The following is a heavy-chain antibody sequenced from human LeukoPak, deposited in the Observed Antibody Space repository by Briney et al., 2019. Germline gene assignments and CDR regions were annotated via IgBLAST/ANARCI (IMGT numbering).Heavy chain of an antibody. D-gene: IGHD3-10*01. V-gene: IGHV1-69*04. Sequence: SVKVSCKASGGTFSSYAISWVRQAPGQGLEWMGRIIPILGIANYAQKFQGRVTITADKSTSTAYMELSSLRSEDTAVYYCARDGSGSPPHDYWGQGTLVTVSS. CDR1: GGTFSSYA. CDR2: IIPILGIA. J-gene: IGHJ4*02. CDR3: ARDGSGSPPHDY.